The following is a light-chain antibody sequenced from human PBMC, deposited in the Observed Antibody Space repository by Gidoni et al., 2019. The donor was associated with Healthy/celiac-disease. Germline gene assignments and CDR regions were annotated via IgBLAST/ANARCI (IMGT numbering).Light chain of an antibody. CDR1: QSVSSY. J-gene: IGKJ2*01. CDR3: QQRSNGPPYT. CDR2: DAS. V-gene: IGKV3-11*01. Sequence: VLTQSPATLSLAPGERATLSCRASQSVSSYLAWYQQKPGQAPRLLIYDASNRATGIPARLSGSGSGTDFTLTISSLEPEDFAVYYCQQRSNGPPYTFGQGTKLEIK.